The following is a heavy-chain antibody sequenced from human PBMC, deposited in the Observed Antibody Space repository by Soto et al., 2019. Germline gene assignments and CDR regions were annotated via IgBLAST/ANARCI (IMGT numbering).Heavy chain of an antibody. J-gene: IGHJ5*02. CDR3: ARGARVSDTAMSNWFDP. Sequence: QVQLVESGGGVVQPGRSLRLSCAASGFTFSSYGMHWVRQAPGKGLEWVADIWYGGSNKYYADSVKGRFTISRDNSKNTLYLQMNILRAEDTAVDYCARGARVSDTAMSNWFDPWGQGILVTVSS. V-gene: IGHV3-33*01. CDR1: GFTFSSYG. D-gene: IGHD5-18*01. CDR2: IWYGGSNK.